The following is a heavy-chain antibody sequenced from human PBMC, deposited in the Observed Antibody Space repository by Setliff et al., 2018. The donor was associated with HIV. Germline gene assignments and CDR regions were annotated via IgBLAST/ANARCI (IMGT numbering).Heavy chain of an antibody. J-gene: IGHJ6*02. CDR2: IYYSGST. Sequence: PSETLSLTCTVSGGSISSDYWSWIRQPPGKGLEWIGYIYYSGSTNYNPSLKSRVTISVATSKNQFSLKLNSVTTAGTAVYYCARSRTSSGYYGVTGYGMDVWGQGTTVTVSS. V-gene: IGHV4-59*01. D-gene: IGHD3-22*01. CDR1: GGSISSDY. CDR3: ARSRTSSGYYGVTGYGMDV.